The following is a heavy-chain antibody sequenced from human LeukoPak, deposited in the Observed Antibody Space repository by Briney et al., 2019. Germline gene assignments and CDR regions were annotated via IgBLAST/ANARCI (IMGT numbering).Heavy chain of an antibody. Sequence: PGGSLRLSCVASGFTFSSYGMHWVRQAPGRGLEWVAFVRYDGSNKYYAGSVKGRFTISRDNSKNTLYLQMNSLRAEDTAVYYCARGPVLIVVDTYYFDYWGQGTLVTVSS. CDR1: GFTFSSYG. J-gene: IGHJ4*02. CDR2: VRYDGSNK. V-gene: IGHV3-30*02. CDR3: ARGPVLIVVDTYYFDY. D-gene: IGHD2-21*01.